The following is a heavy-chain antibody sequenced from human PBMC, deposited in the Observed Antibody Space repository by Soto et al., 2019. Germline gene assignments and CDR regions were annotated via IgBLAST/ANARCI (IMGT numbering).Heavy chain of an antibody. CDR3: ARGPFITIFGVVICRGGYYYYGMDV. CDR1: GYTFTSYG. Sequence: ASVKVSCKASGYTFTSYGISWVRQAPGQGLEWMGWISAYNVNTNYAQKLQGRVTMTTDTSTSTAYMELRSLRSDDTAVYYCARGPFITIFGVVICRGGYYYYGMDVWGQGTTVTVSS. CDR2: ISAYNVNT. J-gene: IGHJ6*02. D-gene: IGHD3-3*01. V-gene: IGHV1-18*01.